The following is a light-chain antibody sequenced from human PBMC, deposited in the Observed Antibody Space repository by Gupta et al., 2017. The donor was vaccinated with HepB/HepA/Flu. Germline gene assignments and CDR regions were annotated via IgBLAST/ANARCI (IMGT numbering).Light chain of an antibody. J-gene: IGLJ2*01. Sequence: QSVLTQPPSVSGAPAQPVTISSPGSSSNIGARYDVHWYQHLPGTAPKLLIYDNNNRPSGVPDRFSGSKSGTSASLAITGLQAEDEADYYCQSYDSSLSGVVFGGGTKLTVL. CDR2: DNN. V-gene: IGLV1-40*01. CDR1: SSNIGARYD. CDR3: QSYDSSLSGVV.